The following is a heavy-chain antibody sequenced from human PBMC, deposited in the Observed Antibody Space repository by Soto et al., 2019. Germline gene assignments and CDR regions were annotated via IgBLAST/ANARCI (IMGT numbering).Heavy chain of an antibody. CDR2: ISSGSTI. D-gene: IGHD1-26*01. J-gene: IGHJ4*02. Sequence: QVQLVESGGGLVKPGGSLRLSCAASGFTFSDYYMSWIRQAPGKGLEWVSYISSGSTIYYADSVKGRFTISRDNAKNSLYLQMNSLRAEDTAVYYCASELQMGASTGYFDYWGQGILVTVSS. CDR3: ASELQMGASTGYFDY. CDR1: GFTFSDYY. V-gene: IGHV3-11*01.